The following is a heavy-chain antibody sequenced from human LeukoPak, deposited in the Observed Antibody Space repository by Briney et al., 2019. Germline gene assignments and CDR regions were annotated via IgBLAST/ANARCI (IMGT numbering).Heavy chain of an antibody. V-gene: IGHV5-51*01. J-gene: IGHJ4*01. CDR3: ARAHFYDSSGYYHGDY. Sequence: GESLKISCKGSGYSFTSYWIGWVRQMPGKGLEWMGIIYPGDPDTRYSPSFQGQVTISADKSISTAYLQWSSLKASDTAMYYCARAHFYDSSGYYHGDYWGQGTLVTVSS. CDR2: IYPGDPDT. CDR1: GYSFTSYW. D-gene: IGHD3-22*01.